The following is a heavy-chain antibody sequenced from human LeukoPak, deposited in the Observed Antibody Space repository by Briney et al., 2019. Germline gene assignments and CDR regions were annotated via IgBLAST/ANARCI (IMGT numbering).Heavy chain of an antibody. CDR3: ARGGYYDSSGYSPFDY. J-gene: IGHJ4*02. CDR2: IYHSGST. D-gene: IGHD3-22*01. V-gene: IGHV4-30-2*01. Sequence: SQTLSLTCAVSDGSISSGGYSWSWIRQPPGKGLEWIGYIYHSGSTYYNPSLKSRVTISVDRSKNQFSLKLSSVTAADTAVYYCARGGYYDSSGYSPFDYWGQGTLVTVSS. CDR1: DGSISSGGYS.